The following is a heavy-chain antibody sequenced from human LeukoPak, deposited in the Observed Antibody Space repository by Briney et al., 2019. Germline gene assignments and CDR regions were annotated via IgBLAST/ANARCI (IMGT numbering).Heavy chain of an antibody. J-gene: IGHJ4*02. D-gene: IGHD3-3*01. CDR2: IWYDGSNK. V-gene: IGHV3-33*06. CDR3: AKGILETPGYDFWSGYSYYFDY. CDR1: GFTFSSYG. Sequence: GGSLRLSCAASGFTFSSYGMHWVRQAPGKGLEGVAVIWYDGSNKYYADSVKGRFTISRDNSKNTLYLQMNSLRAEDTAVYYCAKGILETPGYDFWSGYSYYFDYWGQGTLVTVSS.